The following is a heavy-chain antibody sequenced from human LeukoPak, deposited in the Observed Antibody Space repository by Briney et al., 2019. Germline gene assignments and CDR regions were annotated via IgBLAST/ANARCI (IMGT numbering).Heavy chain of an antibody. Sequence: ASVKVSCKASGYTYTSYSMHWVRQAPGQGLEWMGIINPSGGSTSYAQKFQGRVTMTRDTSTSTVYMELSSLRSEDTAVYYCARGWSLTRGLKQTNFDYWGQGTLVTVSS. CDR2: INPSGGST. CDR3: ARGWSLTRGLKQTNFDY. D-gene: IGHD3-10*01. CDR1: GYTYTSYS. J-gene: IGHJ4*02. V-gene: IGHV1-46*01.